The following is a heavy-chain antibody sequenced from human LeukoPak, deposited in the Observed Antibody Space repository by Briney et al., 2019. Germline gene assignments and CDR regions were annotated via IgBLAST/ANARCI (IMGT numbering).Heavy chain of an antibody. CDR2: ISSSSSYI. Sequence: PGGSLRLSCAASGFTFSTYAVNWVRQAPGKGLEWVSSISSSSSYIYYADSVKGRFTISRDNAKNSLYLQMNSLRAEDTAVYYCAREMMYAVTATRPGYYYYGMDVWGQGTTVTVSS. D-gene: IGHD5-18*01. CDR1: GFTFSTYA. CDR3: AREMMYAVTATRPGYYYYGMDV. V-gene: IGHV3-21*01. J-gene: IGHJ6*02.